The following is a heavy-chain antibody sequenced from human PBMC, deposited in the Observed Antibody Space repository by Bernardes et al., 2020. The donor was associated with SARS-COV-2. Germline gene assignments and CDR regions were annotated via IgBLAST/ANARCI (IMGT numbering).Heavy chain of an antibody. D-gene: IGHD4-17*01. CDR1: GYTFTDYY. J-gene: IGHJ4*02. CDR2: INPRNGGT. V-gene: IGHV1-2*02. Sequence: ASVKVSCKASGYTFTDYYIHWLRQAPGQGLEWMGWINPRNGGTNYARNFQGRVTMTRDTSISTVYMEVSSLRTDDTAVYHCVRIRPVTVWGQGTLVIVSS. CDR3: VRIRPVTV.